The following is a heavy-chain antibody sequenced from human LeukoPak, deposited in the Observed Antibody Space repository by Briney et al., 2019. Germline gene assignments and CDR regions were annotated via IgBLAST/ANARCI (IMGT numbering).Heavy chain of an antibody. D-gene: IGHD2-2*01. CDR3: ARVRAVPAASNWFDP. CDR1: GNTFTSYY. J-gene: IGHJ5*02. CDR2: INPSGGST. V-gene: IGHV1-46*03. Sequence: ASVKVSCKASGNTFTSYYMHWVRQAPGQGLEWMGIINPSGGSTSYAQKFQGRVTMTRDTSTSTVYMELSSLRSEDTAVYYCARVRAVPAASNWFDPWGQGTLVTVSS.